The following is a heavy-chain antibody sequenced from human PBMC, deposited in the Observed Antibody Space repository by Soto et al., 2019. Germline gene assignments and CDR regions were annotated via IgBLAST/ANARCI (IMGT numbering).Heavy chain of an antibody. Sequence: VSVRASGTAPELTAMPYEFIGVGPVTGQGLEWMGWMNPNNRNAGFVQKFRGRINMTRNTSISTAYLELSSLRSDDSAVYFCARRKERSGPYYLDLWGQGNQVT. V-gene: IGHV1-8*01. D-gene: IGHD3-10*01. CDR2: MNPNNRNA. CDR3: ARRKERSGPYYLDL. CDR1: ELTAMPYE. J-gene: IGHJ5*02.